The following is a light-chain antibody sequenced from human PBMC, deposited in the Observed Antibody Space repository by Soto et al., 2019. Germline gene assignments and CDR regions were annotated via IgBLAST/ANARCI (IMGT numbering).Light chain of an antibody. CDR1: QSVSSN. Sequence: EIVMTQSPCTLAVSPGGRATIYCTDSQSVSSNLAWYQQKPGQAPRLLIYGASTRATGIPARFSGSGSGTEFTLTISSLQPEDFAVYYCKQYNNWPLTFGPGTKVDIK. J-gene: IGKJ3*01. CDR3: KQYNNWPLT. V-gene: IGKV3-15*01. CDR2: GAS.